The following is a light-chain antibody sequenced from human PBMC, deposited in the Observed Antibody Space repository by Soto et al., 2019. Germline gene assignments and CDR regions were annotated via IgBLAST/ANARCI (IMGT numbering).Light chain of an antibody. CDR1: NSNIGNNY. CDR3: CSYAGSYTWV. J-gene: IGLJ3*02. V-gene: IGLV1-47*01. CDR2: RDD. Sequence: QSVVTQPPSASGTPGQTVTISCSGSNSNIGNNYVYWYQQFPGTAPKLLIYRDDQRPSGVPDRFSGSKSGNTASLTISGLQAEDEADYYCCSYAGSYTWVFGGGTKLTVL.